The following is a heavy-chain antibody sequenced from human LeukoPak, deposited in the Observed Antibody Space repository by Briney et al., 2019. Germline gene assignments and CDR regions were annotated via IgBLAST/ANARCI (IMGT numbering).Heavy chain of an antibody. V-gene: IGHV4-39*07. CDR2: VSYSGND. J-gene: IGHJ4*02. Sequence: PSETLSLTCGVSGVPLSSGQYYWAWIRQPPGKGLECIASVSYSGNDYYDPSFNSRVTLSLDTSTNQFSLRLSSVTAADTAVYYCARRYSSSWYPFDYWGQGTLVTVSS. CDR1: GVPLSSGQYY. CDR3: ARRYSSSWYPFDY. D-gene: IGHD6-13*01.